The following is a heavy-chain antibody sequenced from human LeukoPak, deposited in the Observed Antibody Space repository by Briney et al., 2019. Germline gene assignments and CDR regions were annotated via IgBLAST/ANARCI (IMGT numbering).Heavy chain of an antibody. CDR2: IIPIFGTA. CDR3: ARLGSSGPPFLGSDY. J-gene: IGHJ4*02. V-gene: IGHV1-69*06. CDR1: GGTFSSYA. D-gene: IGHD6-19*01. Sequence: SVKVSCKASGGTFSSYAISWVRQAPGQGLEWMGGIIPIFGTANYAQKFQGRVTITADKSTSTAYMELSRLRSDDTAVYYCARLGSSGPPFLGSDYWGQGTLVTVSS.